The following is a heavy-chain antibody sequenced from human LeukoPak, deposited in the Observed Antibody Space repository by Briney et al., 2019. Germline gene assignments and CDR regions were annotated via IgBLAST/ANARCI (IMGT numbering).Heavy chain of an antibody. CDR2: ISGSGGST. J-gene: IGHJ4*02. Sequence: GGSLRLSCAASGFTFSTYAMSWVRQAPGKGLEWVSAISGSGGSTYYADSVKGRFTISRDNSKNTLYLQMNSLRAEDTAVYYCAKDRFAVYYDSSGYPRLFDYWGQGTLVTVSP. V-gene: IGHV3-23*01. CDR3: AKDRFAVYYDSSGYPRLFDY. D-gene: IGHD3-22*01. CDR1: GFTFSTYA.